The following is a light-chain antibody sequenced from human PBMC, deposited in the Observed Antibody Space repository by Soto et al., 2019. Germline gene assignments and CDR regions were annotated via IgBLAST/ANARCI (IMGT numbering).Light chain of an antibody. Sequence: EIVLTQSPGTLSLSPGERATLSCRASQSVTRRYLAWYQQKPGQAPRLLIFGASIRATDIPVRFSGSGSGTDFTLTISRLEPEDFAVYYCQQYGTSPFTFGPGTKVDFK. CDR2: GAS. J-gene: IGKJ3*01. CDR3: QQYGTSPFT. V-gene: IGKV3-20*01. CDR1: QSVTRRY.